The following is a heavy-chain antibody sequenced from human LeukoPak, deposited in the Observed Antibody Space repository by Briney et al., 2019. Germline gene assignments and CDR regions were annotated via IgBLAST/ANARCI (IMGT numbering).Heavy chain of an antibody. J-gene: IGHJ6*02. V-gene: IGHV4-34*01. Sequence: PSETLSLTCAVYGGSFSGYYWSWIHQPPGKGLEWIGEINHSGSTNYNPSLKSRVTISVDTSKNQFSLKLSSVTAAGTAVYYCARSRGYCSSTSCPYYYGMDVWGQGTTVTVSS. CDR3: ARSRGYCSSTSCPYYYGMDV. CDR2: INHSGST. CDR1: GGSFSGYY. D-gene: IGHD2-2*01.